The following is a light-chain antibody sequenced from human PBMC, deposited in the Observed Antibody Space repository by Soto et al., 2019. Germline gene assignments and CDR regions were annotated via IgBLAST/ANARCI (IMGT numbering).Light chain of an antibody. J-gene: IGKJ2*01. CDR2: AAS. CDR3: QQFGSSLYT. V-gene: IGKV3-20*01. Sequence: EIVLTQSPGTLSLSPGERATLSCRASQSVSSSNLAWYQQKPGQAPRLLIYAASSRVTGIPDRFSGSGSGTDFTLTISRLEPEDFAVYYCQQFGSSLYTFGPGTKLEI. CDR1: QSVSSSN.